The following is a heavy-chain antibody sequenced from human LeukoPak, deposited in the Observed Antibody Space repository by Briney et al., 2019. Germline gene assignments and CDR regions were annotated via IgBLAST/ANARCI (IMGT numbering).Heavy chain of an antibody. CDR1: GYTFTGYY. J-gene: IGHJ5*02. Sequence: ASVKVSCKASGYTFTGYYMHWVRQAPGQGLEWMGWINPNSGGTNYAQKLQGRVTMTTDTSTSTAYMELRSLRSDDTAVYYCARGDRSSWYRWFDPWGQGTLVTVSS. CDR2: INPNSGGT. V-gene: IGHV1-2*02. D-gene: IGHD6-13*01. CDR3: ARGDRSSWYRWFDP.